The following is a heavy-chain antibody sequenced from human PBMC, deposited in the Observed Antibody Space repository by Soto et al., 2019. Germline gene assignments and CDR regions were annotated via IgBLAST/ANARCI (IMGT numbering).Heavy chain of an antibody. J-gene: IGHJ4*02. CDR2: VYYTGST. CDR1: GGSISGSY. CDR3: ARGVAVPGAHIDY. Sequence: SETLSLTCSVSGGSISGSYWSWIRQSPGKGLEWLGYVYYTGSTNYSPSLRSRVSISVDTSKNEFSLRLSSVTAADTAVYFCARGVAVPGAHIDYWGQGTQVTVSS. V-gene: IGHV4-59*01. D-gene: IGHD6-19*01.